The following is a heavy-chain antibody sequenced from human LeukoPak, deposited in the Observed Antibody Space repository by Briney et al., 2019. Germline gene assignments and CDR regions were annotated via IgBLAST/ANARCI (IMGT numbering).Heavy chain of an antibody. V-gene: IGHV4-34*01. J-gene: IGHJ3*02. CDR2: INHSRST. CDR1: GGSFSGYY. Sequence: SETLSLTCAVYGGSFSGYYWSWIRQPPGKGLEWIGEINHSRSTNYNPSLKSRVTISVDTSKNQFSLKLSSVTAADTAVYYCAREPYAFDIWGQGTMVTVSS. CDR3: AREPYAFDI.